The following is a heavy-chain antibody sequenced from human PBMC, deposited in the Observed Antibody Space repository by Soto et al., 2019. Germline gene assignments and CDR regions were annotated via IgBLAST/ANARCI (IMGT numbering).Heavy chain of an antibody. CDR1: GFTVSSNY. D-gene: IGHD6-13*01. V-gene: IGHV3-66*01. J-gene: IGHJ4*02. Sequence: PGGSLRLSCAASGFTVSSNYMSWVRQAPGKGLEWVSVIYSGGSTYYADSVKGRFTISRDNSKNTLYLQMNSLRAEDTAVYYCARDHVAAAGTPDYWGQGTLVTVSS. CDR2: IYSGGST. CDR3: ARDHVAAAGTPDY.